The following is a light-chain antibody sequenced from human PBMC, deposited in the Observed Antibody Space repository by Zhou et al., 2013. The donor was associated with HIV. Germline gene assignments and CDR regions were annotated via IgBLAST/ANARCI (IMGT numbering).Light chain of an antibody. J-gene: IGKJ2*01. Sequence: DIQMTQSPSSLSASVGDRVTITCRASQSISIYLNWYQQKPAKAPKLLIYTASSLQSGVPSRFSGSGSGTDFTLTISSLQPEDFATYYCQQSYSTLPYTFGQGTKLEIK. CDR1: QSISIY. CDR2: TAS. CDR3: QQSYSTLPYT. V-gene: IGKV1-39*01.